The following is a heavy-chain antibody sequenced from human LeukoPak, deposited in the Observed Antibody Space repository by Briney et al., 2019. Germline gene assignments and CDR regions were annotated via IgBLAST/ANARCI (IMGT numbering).Heavy chain of an antibody. D-gene: IGHD3-3*01. V-gene: IGHV4-39*07. CDR1: GGSISSSSYY. CDR2: INHSGST. CDR3: ARANIWVRFLEWLSQLNWFDP. Sequence: PSETLSLTCTVSGGSISSSSYYWSWIRQPPGKGLEWIGEINHSGSTNYNPSLKSRVTISVDTSKNQFSLNLSSVTAADTAVYYCARANIWVRFLEWLSQLNWFDPWGQGTLVTVSS. J-gene: IGHJ5*02.